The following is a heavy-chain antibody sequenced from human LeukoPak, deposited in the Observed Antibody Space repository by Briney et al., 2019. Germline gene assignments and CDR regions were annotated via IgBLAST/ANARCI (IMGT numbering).Heavy chain of an antibody. D-gene: IGHD5-12*01. CDR2: TYYRSKEYN. J-gene: IGHJ4*02. V-gene: IGHV6-1*01. Sequence: SQTLSLTCAISGDSVSSNSAAWNWIRQSPSRGLEWLGRTYYRSKEYNDYAVSVKSRITINPYTSKNQFSLQLNSVPPEDTAVYYCAKHSDIAGPTYLDYWGQGTMVTVSP. CDR3: AKHSDIAGPTYLDY. CDR1: GDSVSSNSAA.